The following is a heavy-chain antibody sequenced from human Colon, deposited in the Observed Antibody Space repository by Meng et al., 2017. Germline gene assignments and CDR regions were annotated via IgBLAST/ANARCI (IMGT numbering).Heavy chain of an antibody. D-gene: IGHD3-22*01. CDR2: IHYSGST. CDR3: ARYVFDSSSLYSNWFDP. J-gene: IGHJ5*02. Sequence: QPQLPESGPGLVKPSGTLSLTCAVSGGSISSSNWWSWVRQPPGKGLEWIAYIHYSGSTYYSPSLKSRVTISVDTSKNQLSLKLSSMTAADTAVYYCARYVFDSSSLYSNWFDPWGQGTLVTVSS. CDR1: GGSISSSNW. V-gene: IGHV4-4*02.